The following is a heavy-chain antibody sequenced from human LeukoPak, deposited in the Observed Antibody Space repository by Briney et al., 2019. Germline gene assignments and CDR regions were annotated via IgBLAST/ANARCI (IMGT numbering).Heavy chain of an antibody. V-gene: IGHV3-23*01. CDR1: GYSFANYA. CDR2: IRGSGGST. D-gene: IGHD5-18*01. J-gene: IGHJ5*02. Sequence: GGSLRLSCAASGYSFANYAMSWVRQAPGKGLEWVSSIRGSGGSTNYADSVKGRFTISRDNSKSTLSLQMNSLRADDTALYYCAKGGPFSDSSQSWFDHWGQGTLVTVSS. CDR3: AKGGPFSDSSQSWFDH.